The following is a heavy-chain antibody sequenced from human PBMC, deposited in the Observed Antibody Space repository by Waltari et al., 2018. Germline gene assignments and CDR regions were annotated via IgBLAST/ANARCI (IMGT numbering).Heavy chain of an antibody. CDR3: ARIVEPGIAAACTSYMDV. CDR2: IGRDDDK. D-gene: IGHD6-13*01. V-gene: IGHV2-70*01. Sequence: QLSLRESGRELVKPTQPLTLTCNFSGYPLLTSGMCCRWIRQPTVGGLEWLALIGRDDDKYYSTSLKTRHTISKYTSKNQVVLTMTNMDPVHTATYYCARIVEPGIAAACTSYMDVWSKGTTVTVSS. J-gene: IGHJ6*03. CDR1: GYPLLTSGMC.